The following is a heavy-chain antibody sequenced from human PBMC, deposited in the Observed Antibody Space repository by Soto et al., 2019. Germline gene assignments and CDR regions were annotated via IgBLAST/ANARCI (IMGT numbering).Heavy chain of an antibody. D-gene: IGHD4-17*01. CDR1: GGSISDYY. V-gene: IGHV4-59*01. CDR3: AREPRHGEDKSFDAFYI. J-gene: IGHJ3*02. CDR2: IYYSGTT. Sequence: VQLQESGPGLVKPSETLSLTCTVSGGSISDYYWSWIRQPPGKGLEWIGYIYYSGTTNYNPSLKSPVTISVDTSKNQLSLKLSSVTAADPAAYYWAREPRHGEDKSFDAFYIWGQGTMFTVSS.